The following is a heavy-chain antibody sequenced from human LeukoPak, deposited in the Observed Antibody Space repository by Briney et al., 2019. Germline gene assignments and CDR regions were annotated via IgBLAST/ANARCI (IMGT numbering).Heavy chain of an antibody. J-gene: IGHJ2*01. CDR1: GYTFTGYY. CDR2: INPNSGGT. D-gene: IGHD5-24*01. V-gene: IGHV1-2*02. Sequence: GASVKVSCKASGYTFTGYYMHWVRQAPGQGLEWMGWINPNSGGTNYAQKFQGRVTMTRDTSISTAYMGLSRLRSDDTAVYYCARWLGRDGYNYWYFDLWGRGTLVTVSS. CDR3: ARWLGRDGYNYWYFDL.